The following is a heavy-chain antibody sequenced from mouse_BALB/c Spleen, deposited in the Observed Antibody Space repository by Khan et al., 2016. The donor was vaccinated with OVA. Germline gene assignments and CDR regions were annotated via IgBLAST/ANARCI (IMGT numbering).Heavy chain of an antibody. J-gene: IGHJ4*01. CDR3: AREGAAYYKNDGDAMAY. D-gene: IGHD2-12*01. CDR1: GYTFTNAG. CDR2: INTYSGVP. V-gene: IGHV9-4*02. Sequence: QIQLVQSGPELKKPGETVRISCKASGYTFTNAGMQWVQKMPGKGLKWIGWINTYSGVPKYAEAFKGRFAFSLDTSATTAYLQITNLKNEDTATYFCAREGAAYYKNDGDAMAYWGQGTSVTVSA.